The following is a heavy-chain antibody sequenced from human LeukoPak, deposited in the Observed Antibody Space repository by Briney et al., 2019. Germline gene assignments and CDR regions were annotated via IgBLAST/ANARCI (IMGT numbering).Heavy chain of an antibody. CDR2: FYYSGST. J-gene: IGHJ6*03. CDR3: ARTSLFSGWYPSYYYMDV. Sequence: SETLSLTCTVSGGSISSSSYYWGWIRQPPGKGLEWIGSFYYSGSTYYNPSLKSRATISVDTSKNQFSLKLSSVTAADTAVYYCARTSLFSGWYPSYYYMDVWGKGTTVTISS. CDR1: GGSISSSSYY. D-gene: IGHD6-19*01. V-gene: IGHV4-39*07.